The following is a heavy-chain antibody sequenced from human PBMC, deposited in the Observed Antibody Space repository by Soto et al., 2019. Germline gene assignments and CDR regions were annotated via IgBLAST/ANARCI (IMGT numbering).Heavy chain of an antibody. CDR2: IDPSDSYT. CDR3: AGSRAEWGMTTVTTSYYYGMDV. D-gene: IGHD4-4*01. V-gene: IGHV5-10-1*01. Sequence: PGESLKISCKGSGYSFTSYWISWVRQMPGKGLEWMGRIDPSDSYTNYSPSFQGHVTISADKSISTAYLQWSSLKASDTAMYYCAGSRAEWGMTTVTTSYYYGMDVWGQGTTVTVSS. J-gene: IGHJ6*02. CDR1: GYSFTSYW.